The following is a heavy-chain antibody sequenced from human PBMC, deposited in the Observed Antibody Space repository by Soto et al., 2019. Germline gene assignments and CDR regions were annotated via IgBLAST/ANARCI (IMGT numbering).Heavy chain of an antibody. CDR3: TTAAYSGGWPRDY. J-gene: IGHJ4*02. V-gene: IGHV3-15*07. Sequence: GGSLRLSCAASGFTFSNAWMNWVRQAPGKGLEWVGRIKSKTDGGTTDYAAPVKGRFTISRDYSKNTLYLQMNSLKTEDTAVYYCTTAAYSGGWPRDYWGQGTLVTVSS. D-gene: IGHD6-19*01. CDR2: IKSKTDGGTT. CDR1: GFTFSNAW.